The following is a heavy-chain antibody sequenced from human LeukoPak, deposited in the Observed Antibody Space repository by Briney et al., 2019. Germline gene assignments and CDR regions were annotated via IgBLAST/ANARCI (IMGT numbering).Heavy chain of an antibody. J-gene: IGHJ3*02. Sequence: ASETLSLTCTVSGGSISSYYWSWIRQPAGKGLEWIGRMYSLGSTNYNPSLKSRVTISVDMSENQFFLKLRSLTAADTAIYYCARDLGYSGDGFEIWGQGTMVTVSS. CDR3: ARDLGYSGDGFEI. V-gene: IGHV4-4*07. D-gene: IGHD1-26*01. CDR2: MYSLGST. CDR1: GGSISSYY.